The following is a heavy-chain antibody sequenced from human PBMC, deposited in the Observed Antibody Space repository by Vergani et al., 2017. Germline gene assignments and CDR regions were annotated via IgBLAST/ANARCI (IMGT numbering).Heavy chain of an antibody. V-gene: IGHV3-74*01. CDR2: INSDGSST. CDR3: ARDSSYCGGDCYYDY. CDR1: GFTFSSYW. D-gene: IGHD2-21*02. J-gene: IGHJ4*02. Sequence: VQLVESGGGVVQPGGSLRLSCAASGFTFSSYWMHWVRQAPGKGLVWVSRINSDGSSTSYADSVKGRFTISRDNAKNTLYLQMNSLRAEDTAVYYCARDSSYCGGDCYYDYWGQGTLVTVSS.